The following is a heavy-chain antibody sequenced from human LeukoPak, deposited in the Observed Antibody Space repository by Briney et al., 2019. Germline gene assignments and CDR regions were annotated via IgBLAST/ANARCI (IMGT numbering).Heavy chain of an antibody. D-gene: IGHD5-18*01. CDR2: VTYTGS. CDR1: GGSTSSYY. CDR3: ARHVDTALIGAFHI. Sequence: SETLSLTCTVSGGSTSSYYWSWLRQPPGKGPEWIGYVTYTGSKYNPSLKSRVTISTDRSKKEVSLRLSSVTAADTAMYFCARHVDTALIGAFHIWGQGTMVTVS. J-gene: IGHJ3*02. V-gene: IGHV4-59*08.